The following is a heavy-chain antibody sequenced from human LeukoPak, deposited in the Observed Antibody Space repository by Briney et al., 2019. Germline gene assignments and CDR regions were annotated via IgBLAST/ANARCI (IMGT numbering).Heavy chain of an antibody. CDR3: ARDRKGSSCYDY. J-gene: IGHJ4*02. CDR1: GGSIRSYY. Sequence: SETLSLTCTVSGGSIRSYYWSWIRQSPGKGLEWIGYIYYSGSTSYNPSLKSRVTISVDMSKNQFSLKLNSVTAADTAVYYCARDRKGSSCYDYWGQGTLVTVSS. V-gene: IGHV4-59*01. D-gene: IGHD2-2*01. CDR2: IYYSGST.